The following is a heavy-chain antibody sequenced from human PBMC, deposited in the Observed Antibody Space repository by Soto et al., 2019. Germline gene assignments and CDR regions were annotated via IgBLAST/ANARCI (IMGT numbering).Heavy chain of an antibody. CDR3: ARADLYYYDSSGLAY. CDR1: GYTFTSYY. D-gene: IGHD3-22*01. CDR2: INPSGGST. V-gene: IGHV1-46*01. J-gene: IGHJ4*02. Sequence: QVQLVQSGAEVKKPEASVKVSCKASGYTFTSYYMHWVRQAPGQGLEWMGIINPSGGSTSYAQKFQGRVTMTRDTSTSTVYMELSSLRSEDMAVYYCARADLYYYDSSGLAYWGQGTLVTVSS.